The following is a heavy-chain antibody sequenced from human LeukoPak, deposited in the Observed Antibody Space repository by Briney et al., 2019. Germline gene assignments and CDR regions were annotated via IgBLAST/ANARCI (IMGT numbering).Heavy chain of an antibody. CDR2: ISSSGSTI. Sequence: PGGSLRLSCAASGFTFSDYYMSWIRQAPGKGLEWVSYISSSGSTIYYADSVKGRFTISRDNAKNSLYLQMNSLRVEDTAVYYCARGQWQLLSYFDYWGQGTLVTVSS. CDR3: ARGQWQLLSYFDY. D-gene: IGHD5-12*01. J-gene: IGHJ4*02. CDR1: GFTFSDYY. V-gene: IGHV3-11*01.